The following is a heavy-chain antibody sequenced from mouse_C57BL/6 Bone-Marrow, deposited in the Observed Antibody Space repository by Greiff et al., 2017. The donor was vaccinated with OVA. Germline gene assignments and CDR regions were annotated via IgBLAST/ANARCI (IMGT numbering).Heavy chain of an antibody. J-gene: IGHJ1*03. CDR1: GYTFTSYT. CDR2: INPSSGYT. D-gene: IGHD4-1*01. V-gene: IGHV1-4*01. CDR3: ARSGLGRWYFDV. Sequence: VQLQQSGAELARPGASAKMSCKASGYTFTSYTMHWVKQRPGQGLEWIGYINPSSGYTKYNQKFKDKATLTADKSSSTAYMQLSSLTSEDSAVYYCARSGLGRWYFDVWGTGTTVTVSS.